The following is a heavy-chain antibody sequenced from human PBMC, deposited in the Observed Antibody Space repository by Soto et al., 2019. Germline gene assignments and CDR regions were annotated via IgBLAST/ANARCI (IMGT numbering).Heavy chain of an antibody. D-gene: IGHD1-1*01. CDR3: ARVWGTTFAY. J-gene: IGHJ4*02. CDR1: GGSCSGHC. V-gene: IGHV4-34*01. Sequence: VEGGSCSGHCWRWIRQPPGKGLEWIGEINHSGSTNYNPSLKSRVTISVDTSKNQFSLKLSSVTAADTAVYYCARVWGTTFAYWGQRTLVSV. CDR2: INHSGST.